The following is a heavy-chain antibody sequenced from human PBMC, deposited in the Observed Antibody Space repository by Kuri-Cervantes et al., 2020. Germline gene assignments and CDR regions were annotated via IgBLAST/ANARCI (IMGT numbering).Heavy chain of an antibody. CDR1: GFTFSSYG. CDR3: AKETWSSATDAFDI. V-gene: IGHV3-30*18. Sequence: LTCAASGFTFSSYGMHWVRQAPGKGLEWVAVISYDGSNKYYADSVKGRFTISRDNSKNTLYLQMNSLRAEDTAVYYCAKETWSSATDAFDIWGQGTMVTVSS. CDR2: ISYDGSNK. J-gene: IGHJ3*02. D-gene: IGHD5-12*01.